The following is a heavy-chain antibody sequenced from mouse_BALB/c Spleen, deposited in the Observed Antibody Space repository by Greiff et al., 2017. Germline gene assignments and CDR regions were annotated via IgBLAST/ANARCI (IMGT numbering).Heavy chain of an antibody. J-gene: IGHJ4*01. D-gene: IGHD2-10*02. CDR2: ISSGSSTI. CDR1: GFTFSSFG. Sequence: EVQLVESGGGLVQPGGSRKLSCAASGFTFSSFGMHWVRQAPEKGLEWVAYISSGSSTIYYADTVKGRFTISRDNPKNTLFLQMTSLRSEDTAMYYCAIRYGNYDYYAMDDWGQGTSVTVSS. V-gene: IGHV5-17*02. CDR3: AIRYGNYDYYAMDD.